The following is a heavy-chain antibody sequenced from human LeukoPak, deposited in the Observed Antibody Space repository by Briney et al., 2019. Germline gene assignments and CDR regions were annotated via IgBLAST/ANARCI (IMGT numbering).Heavy chain of an antibody. D-gene: IGHD6-13*01. CDR1: GFTFSSYA. V-gene: IGHV3-23*01. CDR3: AREIAAAGTPSGFDY. CDR2: ISGSGGST. Sequence: GGSLRLSCAASGFTFSSYAMSWVRQAPGKGLEWVSAISGSGGSTYYADSVKGRFTISRDNSKNTLYLQMNSLRAEDTAVYYCAREIAAAGTPSGFDYWGQGTLVTVSS. J-gene: IGHJ4*02.